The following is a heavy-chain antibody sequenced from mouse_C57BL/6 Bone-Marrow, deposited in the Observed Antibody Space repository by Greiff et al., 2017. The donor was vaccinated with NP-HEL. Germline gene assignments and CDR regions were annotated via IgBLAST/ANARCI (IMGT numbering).Heavy chain of an antibody. D-gene: IGHD4-1*01. J-gene: IGHJ3*01. V-gene: IGHV1-19*01. Sequence: EVQLQQSGPVLVKPGASVKMSCKASGYTFTDYYMNWLNQSLGPSLEWIGFINPNNGGTSYNQKCKGKATLTVDKSSSTAYMELNSLTSEDSAVYYCARRGELGFAYWGQGTLVTVSA. CDR2: INPNNGGT. CDR1: GYTFTDYY. CDR3: ARRGELGFAY.